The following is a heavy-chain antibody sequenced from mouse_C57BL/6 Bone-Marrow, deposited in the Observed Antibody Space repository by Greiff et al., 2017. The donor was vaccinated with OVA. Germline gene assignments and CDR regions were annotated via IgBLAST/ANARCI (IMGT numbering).Heavy chain of an antibody. CDR2: INPGSGGT. D-gene: IGHD2-10*02. V-gene: IGHV1-54*01. CDR3: ARSLVRWYCDV. CDR1: GYAFTNYL. J-gene: IGHJ1*03. Sequence: QVQLQQSGAELVRPGTSVKVSCKASGYAFTNYLLEWVKQRPGQGLEWIGVINPGSGGTNYNEKFKGTATLTADKSSSTAYMQLSSLTSEDAAVYFCARSLVRWYCDVWGTGTTVTVSS.